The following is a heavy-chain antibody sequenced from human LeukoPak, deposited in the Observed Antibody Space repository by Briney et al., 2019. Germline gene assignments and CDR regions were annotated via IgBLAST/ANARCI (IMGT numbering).Heavy chain of an antibody. V-gene: IGHV4-38-2*02. J-gene: IGHJ4*02. Sequence: PSETLSLTCTVSGYSISSGYYWGWIRQPPGKGLEWIGSIYTSGTINYNPSLESRLTMSLDTSKNQISLRLSSVTAADTGVYYCARKDGDFWGQGTLVTVSS. CDR2: IYTSGTI. CDR1: GYSISSGYY. CDR3: ARKDGDF.